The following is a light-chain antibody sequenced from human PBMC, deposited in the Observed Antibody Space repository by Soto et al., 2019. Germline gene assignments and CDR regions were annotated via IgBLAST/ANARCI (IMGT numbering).Light chain of an antibody. CDR2: GNS. CDR1: SSNIGAGYD. Sequence: VLTQPPSVSGAPGQRVTISCTGSSSNIGAGYDVHWYQQLPGTAPKLLIYGNSNRPSGVPDRFSGSKSGTSASLAITGLQAEDEADYYCQSYDSSLSAWVFGGGTQLTVL. J-gene: IGLJ3*02. CDR3: QSYDSSLSAWV. V-gene: IGLV1-40*01.